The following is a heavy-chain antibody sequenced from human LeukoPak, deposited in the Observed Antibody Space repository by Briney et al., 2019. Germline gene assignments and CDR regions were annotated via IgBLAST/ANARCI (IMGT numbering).Heavy chain of an antibody. CDR2: INPNTGGT. Sequence: ASVTVSYKASGYTFTDFYMLWVRQAPGQGLEWMGWINPNTGGTDYAQKFQGRVTMTRDTSTSTAYMELSRLRSDDTAVYYCARAGDSSGYDYWGQGTLVTVSS. CDR1: GYTFTDFY. J-gene: IGHJ4*02. D-gene: IGHD3-22*01. CDR3: ARAGDSSGYDY. V-gene: IGHV1-2*02.